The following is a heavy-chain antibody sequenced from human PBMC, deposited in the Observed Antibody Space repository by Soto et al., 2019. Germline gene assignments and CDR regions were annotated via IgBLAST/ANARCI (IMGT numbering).Heavy chain of an antibody. V-gene: IGHV1-69*13. D-gene: IGHD3-3*01. J-gene: IGHJ4*02. CDR1: GGTFSSYA. CDR2: IIPIFGTA. CDR3: ASRRLRLLEWRFDY. Sequence: SVKVSCKASGGTFSSYAISWVRQAPGQGLEWMGGIIPIFGTANYAQKFQGGVTITADESTSTAYMELSSLRSEDTAVYYCASRRLRLLEWRFDYWAQGTLVTISA.